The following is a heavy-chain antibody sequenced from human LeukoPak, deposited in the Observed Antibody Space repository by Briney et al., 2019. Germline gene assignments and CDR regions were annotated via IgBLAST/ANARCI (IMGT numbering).Heavy chain of an antibody. CDR1: GDSVSRNTAG. Sequence: SQTLSLTCAISGDSVSRNTAGWSWIRQSPSRGLEWLGRTYYSDFAPSVRNRITINPDTSKNQFSLKLSSVTAADTAVYYCARWDWATTGFDYWGQGTLVTVSS. CDR2: TYYS. J-gene: IGHJ4*02. V-gene: IGHV6-1*01. CDR3: ARWDWATTGFDY. D-gene: IGHD1-26*01.